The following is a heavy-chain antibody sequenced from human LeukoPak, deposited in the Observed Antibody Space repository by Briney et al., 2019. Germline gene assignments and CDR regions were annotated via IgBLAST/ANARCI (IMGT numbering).Heavy chain of an antibody. D-gene: IGHD4-17*01. V-gene: IGHV3-7*03. CDR3: ARADGDGGYYYYYGMDV. Sequence: GGSLRLSCAASEFTFSSYWMSWVRQAPGKGLGCVANIKQDGSEKYYVDSVKGRFTISRDNAKNSLYLQMNSLRAEDTAVYYCARADGDGGYYYYYGMDVWGKGTTVTVSS. CDR2: IKQDGSEK. CDR1: EFTFSSYW. J-gene: IGHJ6*04.